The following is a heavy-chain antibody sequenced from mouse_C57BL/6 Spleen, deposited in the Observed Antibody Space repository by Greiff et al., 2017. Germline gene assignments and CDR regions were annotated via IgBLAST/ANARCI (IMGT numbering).Heavy chain of an antibody. V-gene: IGHV5-6*01. CDR2: ISSGGSYT. CDR1: GFTFSSYG. J-gene: IGHJ4*01. CDR3: ARQVIYYGNQYAMDY. D-gene: IGHD2-1*01. Sequence: ELQGVESGGDLVKPGGSLKLSCAASGFTFSSYGMSWVRQTPDKRLEWVATISSGGSYTYYPDSVKGRFTISRDNAKNTLYLQMSSLKSEDTAMYYCARQVIYYGNQYAMDYWGQGTSVTVSS.